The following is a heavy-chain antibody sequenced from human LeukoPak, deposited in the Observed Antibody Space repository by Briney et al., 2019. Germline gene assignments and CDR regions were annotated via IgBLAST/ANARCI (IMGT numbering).Heavy chain of an antibody. CDR2: ISHSGST. D-gene: IGHD6-19*01. Sequence: KPSETLSLTCAVYGGSFSGYYWSWIRQPPGKGLEWIGEISHSGSTNYNPSLKSRVTISVDTSKNQFSLKLSSVTAADTAVYYCARDIPYSSGWYGWFDPWGQGTLVTVSS. J-gene: IGHJ5*02. CDR1: GGSFSGYY. CDR3: ARDIPYSSGWYGWFDP. V-gene: IGHV4-34*01.